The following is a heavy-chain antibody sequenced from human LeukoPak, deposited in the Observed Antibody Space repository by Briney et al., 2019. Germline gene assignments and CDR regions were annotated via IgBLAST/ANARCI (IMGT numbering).Heavy chain of an antibody. CDR1: GFTFCSYA. J-gene: IGHJ4*02. V-gene: IGHV3-30*04. D-gene: IGHD2-21*01. CDR2: ISYDGSNK. Sequence: GGSLRLSCGASGFTFCSYAMLWVGQDPGEGREGGAVISYDGSNKYYADSAMGRLTISRDNSKNTLYLQMNSLRAEDTAVYYCARDPGVRQRVAHFDYWGQGTLVTVSS. CDR3: ARDPGVRQRVAHFDY.